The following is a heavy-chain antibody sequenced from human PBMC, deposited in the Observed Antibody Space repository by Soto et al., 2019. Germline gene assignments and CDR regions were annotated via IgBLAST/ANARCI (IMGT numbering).Heavy chain of an antibody. D-gene: IGHD3-3*01. V-gene: IGHV3-23*01. CDR3: AKPDYDFWSGYSPKYYFDY. J-gene: IGHJ4*02. CDR2: ISGSGGST. CDR1: GFTFSSYA. Sequence: GGSLRLSCAASGFTFSSYAMSWVRQAPGKGLEWVSAISGSGGSTYYADSVKGRFTISRDNSKNTLYLQMNSLRAEDTAVYYCAKPDYDFWSGYSPKYYFDYWGQGTLVTVS.